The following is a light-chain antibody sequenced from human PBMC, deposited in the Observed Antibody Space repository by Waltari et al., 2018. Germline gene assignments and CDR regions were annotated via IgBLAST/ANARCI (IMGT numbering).Light chain of an antibody. J-gene: IGLJ3*02. V-gene: IGLV1-40*01. CDR3: QSYDSSLSGNWV. CDR2: GNS. Sequence: QSVLTPPPSVSGAPGQRGPIPCTGSSSNIGAGYDVHWYQQLPGTAPKPLIDGNSNRPSGVPGRCSGSKSGTSASLAIPGLQAEDEADYYCQSYDSSLSGNWVFGGGTKLTVL. CDR1: SSNIGAGYD.